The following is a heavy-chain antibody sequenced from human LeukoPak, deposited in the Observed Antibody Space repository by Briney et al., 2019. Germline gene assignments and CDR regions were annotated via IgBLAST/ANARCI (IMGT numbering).Heavy chain of an antibody. J-gene: IGHJ6*02. CDR3: ARVRSSSWYGVPNFPHYYYGMDV. V-gene: IGHV4-34*01. Sequence: MPSETLSLTCAVYGGSFSGYYWSWIRQPPGKGLEWIGEINHSGSTNYNPSLKSRVTISVDTSKNQFSLKLSSVTAADTAMYYCARVRSSSWYGVPNFPHYYYGMDVWGQGTTVTVSS. CDR1: GGSFSGYY. CDR2: INHSGST. D-gene: IGHD6-13*01.